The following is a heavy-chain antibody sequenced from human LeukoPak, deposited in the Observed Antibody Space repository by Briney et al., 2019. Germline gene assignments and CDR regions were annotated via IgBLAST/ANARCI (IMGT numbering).Heavy chain of an antibody. CDR2: INPSGGST. D-gene: IGHD3-22*01. Sequence: ASVKVSCKASGYTFSSYYMHWERQAPGQGLEWMGIINPSGGSTSYAQKFQGRVTMTRDTSTSTVYMELSSLRSEDTAVYYCARDQGPYDKRGYFQHWGQGTLVTVSS. V-gene: IGHV1-46*01. CDR1: GYTFSSYY. CDR3: ARDQGPYDKRGYFQH. J-gene: IGHJ1*01.